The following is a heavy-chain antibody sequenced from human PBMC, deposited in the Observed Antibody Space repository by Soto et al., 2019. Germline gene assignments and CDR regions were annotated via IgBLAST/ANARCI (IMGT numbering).Heavy chain of an antibody. J-gene: IGHJ6*02. CDR1: GYSFTSYW. Sequence: GESLKISCKGSGYSFTSYWIGWVRQMPGKGLEWMGIIYPGDSDTRYSPSFQGQVTISADKSISTAYLQWSSLKASDTAMYYCARNLEYYDSSGYYYGHYYYYGMDVWGQGTKVTVSS. D-gene: IGHD3-22*01. CDR3: ARNLEYYDSSGYYYGHYYYYGMDV. CDR2: IYPGDSDT. V-gene: IGHV5-51*01.